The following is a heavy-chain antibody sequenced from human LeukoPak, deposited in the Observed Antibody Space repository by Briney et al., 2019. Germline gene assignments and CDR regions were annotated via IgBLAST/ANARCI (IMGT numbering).Heavy chain of an antibody. D-gene: IGHD3-9*01. Sequence: GRSLRLSCAASGFTFSSYGMHWVRQAPGKGREWVAVISYDGSNKYYADSVKGRFTISRDNSKNTLYLQMNSLRAEDTAVYYCAKGDHFDWLFPLTYGMDVWGQGTTVTVSS. V-gene: IGHV3-30*18. J-gene: IGHJ6*02. CDR2: ISYDGSNK. CDR1: GFTFSSYG. CDR3: AKGDHFDWLFPLTYGMDV.